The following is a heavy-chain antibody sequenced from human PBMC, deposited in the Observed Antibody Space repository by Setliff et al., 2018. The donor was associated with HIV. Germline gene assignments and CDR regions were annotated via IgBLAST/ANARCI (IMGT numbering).Heavy chain of an antibody. CDR2: INPNSGGT. D-gene: IGHD6-19*01. CDR3: ARDRWVWGGSDSGYYYYFMDV. J-gene: IGHJ6*03. CDR1: GYTFTGYY. V-gene: IGHV1-2*02. Sequence: ASVKVSCKASGYTFTGYYMHWVRQAPGQGLEWMGWINPNSGGTNYAQKFQGRVTMTRDTSISTAYMELSRLRSDDTAVYYCARDRWVWGGSDSGYYYYFMDVWGKGTTVTV.